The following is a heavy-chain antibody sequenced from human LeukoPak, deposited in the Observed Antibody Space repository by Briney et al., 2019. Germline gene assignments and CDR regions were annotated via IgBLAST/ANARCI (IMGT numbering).Heavy chain of an antibody. D-gene: IGHD3-10*01. Sequence: GASVKVSCKASGYTFTGYYMHWVRQAPGQGLEWMGWINPNSGGTNYAQKLQGRVTMTTDTSTSTAYMELRSLRSDDTAVYYCARAGSPGTMVRGVMGNWFDPWGQGTLVTVSS. V-gene: IGHV1-2*02. CDR3: ARAGSPGTMVRGVMGNWFDP. CDR2: INPNSGGT. CDR1: GYTFTGYY. J-gene: IGHJ5*02.